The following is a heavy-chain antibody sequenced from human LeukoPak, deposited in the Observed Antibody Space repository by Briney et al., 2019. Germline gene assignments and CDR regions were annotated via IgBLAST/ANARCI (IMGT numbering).Heavy chain of an antibody. D-gene: IGHD4-11*01. J-gene: IGHJ4*02. V-gene: IGHV3-7*01. CDR1: GFAFSSYW. Sequence: GGSLRLSCVASGFAFSSYWMSWVRQAPGRGLELVANISPDGSGKYCVDSAKGRFAISRDNAKRSLYLQMNSLRAEDTAVYYCANQAYSQFDYWGQGTLVTVSS. CDR3: ANQAYSQFDY. CDR2: ISPDGSGK.